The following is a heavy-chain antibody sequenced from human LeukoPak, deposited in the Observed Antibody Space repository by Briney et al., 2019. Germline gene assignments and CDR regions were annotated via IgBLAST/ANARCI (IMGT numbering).Heavy chain of an antibody. CDR2: IXYGGSNK. V-gene: IGHV3-30*18. D-gene: IGHD3-16*01. J-gene: IGHJ5*02. CDR1: GFTFSSYG. Sequence: PGRSLRLSCAASGFTFSSYGMHWVRQAPGKGLEWVAVIXYGGSNKYYADSVKGRFTISRDNSKNTLYLQMNSLRAEDTAVYYCAKDRGGYSEXSXPEFDPWGQGTLVTVSS. CDR3: AKDRGGYSEXSXPEFDP.